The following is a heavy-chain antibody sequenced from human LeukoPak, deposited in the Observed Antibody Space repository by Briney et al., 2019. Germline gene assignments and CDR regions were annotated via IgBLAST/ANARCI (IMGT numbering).Heavy chain of an antibody. Sequence: SETLSLTCTVSAGSVSSYYWSWIRQPPGKGLEWIGFVYYNGSTNYNPSLRSRVTISADTSKNQFSLRLNSVTAADTAVYYCARDCSGGTCYIGILAGMDVWGQGTTVTVSS. CDR2: VYYNGST. D-gene: IGHD2-15*01. V-gene: IGHV4-59*02. J-gene: IGHJ6*02. CDR1: AGSVSSYY. CDR3: ARDCSGGTCYIGILAGMDV.